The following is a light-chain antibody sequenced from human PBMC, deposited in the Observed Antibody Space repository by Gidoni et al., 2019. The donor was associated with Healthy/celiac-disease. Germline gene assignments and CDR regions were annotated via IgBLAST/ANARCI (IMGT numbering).Light chain of an antibody. Sequence: DIQMTQSPSSLSASVGDRVTITCQASQYISNYLNWYQQKPGKAPKLLIYDASNLETGVPSRFSGSGSGTDFTFTISSLQPEDIATYYCQQYDNLPLTFGGXTKVEIK. V-gene: IGKV1-33*01. CDR3: QQYDNLPLT. CDR1: QYISNY. J-gene: IGKJ4*01. CDR2: DAS.